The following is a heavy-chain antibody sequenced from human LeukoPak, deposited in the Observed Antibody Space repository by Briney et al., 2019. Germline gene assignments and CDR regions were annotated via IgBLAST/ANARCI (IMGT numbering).Heavy chain of an antibody. J-gene: IGHJ3*02. V-gene: IGHV1-24*01. CDR2: FDPEDGET. CDR3: ATPGPDWGDAFDI. D-gene: IGHD3/OR15-3a*01. CDR1: VYSVMELS. Sequence: GASVKVSCKVSVYSVMELSMHWVRQAPGKGLEWMGGFDPEDGETIYAQKFQGRVTMTEDTSTDTAYMELSSLRSEDTAVYYCATPGPDWGDAFDIWGQGTMVTVSS.